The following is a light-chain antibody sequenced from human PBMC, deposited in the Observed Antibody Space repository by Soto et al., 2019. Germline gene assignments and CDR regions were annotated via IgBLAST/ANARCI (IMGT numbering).Light chain of an antibody. J-gene: IGKJ2*01. CDR2: DAS. V-gene: IGKV3-11*02. Sequence: EIELAQTPATLSLFPGETATLSCRASQSVDSSLAWYQQRPGQSPRLLIFDASNRATGIPARFSGTGSGRAFTLTISGRAPEDFAVFFCQQRTRWPLTFGPGTKVEMK. CDR3: QQRTRWPLT. CDR1: QSVDSS.